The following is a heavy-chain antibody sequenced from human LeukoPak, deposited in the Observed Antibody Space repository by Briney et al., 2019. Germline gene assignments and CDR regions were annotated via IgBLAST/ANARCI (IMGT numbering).Heavy chain of an antibody. J-gene: IGHJ4*02. CDR2: IYHSGST. CDR3: ARGYCSGGSCYSGGVIDY. D-gene: IGHD2-15*01. V-gene: IGHV4-4*02. Sequence: TSETLSLTCAVSGGSISSSNWWSWVRQPPGKGLEWIGEIYHSGSTNYNPSLKSRVTISVDKSKNQFSMKLSSVTAADTAVYYCARGYCSGGSCYSGGVIDYWGQGTLVTVSS. CDR1: GGSISSSNW.